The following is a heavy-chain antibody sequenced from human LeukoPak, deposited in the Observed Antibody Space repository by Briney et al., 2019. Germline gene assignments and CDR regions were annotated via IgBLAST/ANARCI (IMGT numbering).Heavy chain of an antibody. D-gene: IGHD3-22*01. Sequence: SETLSLTFAVYGGSFSGYYWSWIRQPPGKGLEWIGEINHSGSTNYNPSLKSRVTISVDTSKNQFSLKLSSVTAADTAVYYCANLMYYYDSSGYVVYWGQGTLVTVSS. CDR3: ANLMYYYDSSGYVVY. CDR1: GGSFSGYY. J-gene: IGHJ4*02. CDR2: INHSGST. V-gene: IGHV4-34*01.